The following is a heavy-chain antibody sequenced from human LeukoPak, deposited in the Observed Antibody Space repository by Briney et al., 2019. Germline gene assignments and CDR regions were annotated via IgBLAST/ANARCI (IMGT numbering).Heavy chain of an antibody. CDR1: GYSISSGYY. CDR3: ARHAFYYYYYMDV. D-gene: IGHD3-16*01. Sequence: SETLSLTCTVSGYSISSGYYWGWIRQPPGKGLEWIGSIYHSGSTYYNPSLKSRVTISVDKSKNQFSLKLSSVTAADTAVYYCARHAFYYYYYMDVWGKGTTVTVSS. J-gene: IGHJ6*03. V-gene: IGHV4-38-2*02. CDR2: IYHSGST.